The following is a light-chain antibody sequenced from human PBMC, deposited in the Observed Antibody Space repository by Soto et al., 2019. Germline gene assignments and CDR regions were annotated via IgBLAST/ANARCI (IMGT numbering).Light chain of an antibody. CDR3: QQRCNWPWTT. J-gene: IGKJ1*01. CDR2: DAS. CDR1: ESVNIY. Sequence: EIVLTQSPATLSLSPGESATLSCRASESVNIYISWYQQKPAQAPRLLIYDASNRATDIPTRFSGSRSGTDFSITISSLEPEDFAVHYCQQRCNWPWTTFGQGTRVQLK. V-gene: IGKV3-11*01.